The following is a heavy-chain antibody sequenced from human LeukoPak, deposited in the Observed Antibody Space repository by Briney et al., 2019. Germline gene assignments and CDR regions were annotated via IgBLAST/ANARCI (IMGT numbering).Heavy chain of an antibody. D-gene: IGHD3-3*01. CDR3: ARENYDFWSGYLAYYYYMDV. CDR2: IWYDGSNK. CDR1: GSTFSSYG. J-gene: IGHJ6*03. V-gene: IGHV3-33*01. Sequence: GGSLRLSCAASGSTFSSYGMHWVRQAPGKGLEWVAVIWYDGSNKYYADSVKGRFTISRDNSKNTLYLQMNSLRAEDTAVYYCARENYDFWSGYLAYYYYMDVWGKGTTVTVSS.